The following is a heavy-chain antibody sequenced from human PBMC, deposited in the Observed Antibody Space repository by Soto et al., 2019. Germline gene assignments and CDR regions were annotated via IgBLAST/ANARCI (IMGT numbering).Heavy chain of an antibody. CDR3: ARDRAWGGSGSYYNVFYYMDV. V-gene: IGHV1-58*01. J-gene: IGHJ6*03. Sequence: ASVKVSCKASGFTFTSSAVQWVRQARGQRLEWIGWIVVGSGNTNYAQKFQERVTITRDMSTSTAYMELSSLRAEDTAVYYCARDRAWGGSGSYYNVFYYMDVWGKGTTVTVSS. D-gene: IGHD3-10*01. CDR2: IVVGSGNT. CDR1: GFTFTSSA.